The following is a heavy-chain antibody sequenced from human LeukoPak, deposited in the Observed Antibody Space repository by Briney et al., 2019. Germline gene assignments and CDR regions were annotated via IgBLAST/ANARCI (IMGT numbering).Heavy chain of an antibody. CDR2: ISAYNGNT. D-gene: IGHD3-10*01. CDR3: ARDRAGGMVRGVNFDY. V-gene: IGHV1-18*01. Sequence: ASVKVSCKASGYTFTSYGISWVRQAPGQGLEWMGWISAYNGNTNYAQKLQGRVTMTTDTSTSTAYMELRSLRSDDTAVYYCARDRAGGMVRGVNFDYWGQGTLVTVSS. CDR1: GYTFTSYG. J-gene: IGHJ4*02.